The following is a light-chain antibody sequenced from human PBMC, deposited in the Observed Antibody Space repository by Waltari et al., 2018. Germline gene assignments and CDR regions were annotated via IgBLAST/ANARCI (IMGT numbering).Light chain of an antibody. J-gene: IGKJ2*01. V-gene: IGKV3-20*01. CDR3: QQYDTSPGT. CDR2: GAS. CDR1: QSLSVAY. Sequence: EIVLTQSPGTLSLSPGDTATLSCRASQSLSVAYLAWYQHKSGQAPRLLIYGASYRATGIPDRFSGIGSGTDFTLTITRLEPDDFAVYYCQQYDTSPGTFGQGTKLEI.